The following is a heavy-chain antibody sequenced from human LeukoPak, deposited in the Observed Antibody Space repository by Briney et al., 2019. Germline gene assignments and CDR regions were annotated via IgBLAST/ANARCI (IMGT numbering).Heavy chain of an antibody. J-gene: IGHJ3*02. CDR3: ARRAGWVIAFDI. CDR2: IYYSGST. CDR1: GGSISSYY. Sequence: PSETLSLTCTVSGGSISSYYWSWIRQPPGKGLERIGYIYYSGSTNYNPSLKSRVTISVDTSKNQFSLKLSSVTAADTAVYYCARRAGWVIAFDIWGQGTMVTVSS. V-gene: IGHV4-59*08. D-gene: IGHD2/OR15-2a*01.